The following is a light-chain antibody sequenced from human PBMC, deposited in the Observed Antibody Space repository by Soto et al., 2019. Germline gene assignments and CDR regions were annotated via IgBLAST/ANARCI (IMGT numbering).Light chain of an antibody. J-gene: IGLJ2*01. CDR1: SSNIGAGFD. V-gene: IGLV1-40*01. Sequence: QSVLTQPPSVSGAPGQRVTISCTGSSSNIGAGFDVHWYQQLPGTPPKLLIYYNNQRPSGVPDRFSGSKSGTSASLAISGLQSEDEADYYCSTWDDSLNAVLFGGGTKLTVL. CDR2: YNN. CDR3: STWDDSLNAVL.